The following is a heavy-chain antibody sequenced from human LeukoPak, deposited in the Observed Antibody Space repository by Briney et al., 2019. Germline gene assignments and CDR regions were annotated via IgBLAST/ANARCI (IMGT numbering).Heavy chain of an antibody. CDR3: AKEADYDFWSGPDYYFGMDV. CDR2: ISGSDGST. D-gene: IGHD3-3*01. Sequence: GGSLRLSCAASGFSFSSYAMSWVRQAPGKGLEWVSAISGSDGSTYYADSVKGRFTISRDNSKNTLYLQMNSLRAEDTAVYYCAKEADYDFWSGPDYYFGMDVWGQGTTVTVSS. CDR1: GFSFSSYA. J-gene: IGHJ6*02. V-gene: IGHV3-23*01.